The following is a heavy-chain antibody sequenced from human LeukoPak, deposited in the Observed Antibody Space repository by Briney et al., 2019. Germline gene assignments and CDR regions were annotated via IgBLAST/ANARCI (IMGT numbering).Heavy chain of an antibody. CDR3: ARVRAGGRQLNAFDY. CDR1: GFTFSIYS. Sequence: PGGSLRLSCAASGFTFSIYSMDWVRQAPGKGLEWVSSISSSSSSIYYADSLKGRFTISRDNAKNSLYLQMHNLRAEDTAVYYCARVRAGGRQLNAFDYWGQGTLVTVSS. D-gene: IGHD1-26*01. CDR2: ISSSSSSI. V-gene: IGHV3-21*06. J-gene: IGHJ4*02.